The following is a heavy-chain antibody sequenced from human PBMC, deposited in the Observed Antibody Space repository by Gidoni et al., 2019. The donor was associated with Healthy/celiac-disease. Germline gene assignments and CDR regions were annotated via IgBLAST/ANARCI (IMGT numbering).Heavy chain of an antibody. V-gene: IGHV1-69-2*01. J-gene: IGHJ4*02. CDR2: VDAEDGET. D-gene: IGHD6-13*01. Sequence: VQLVQSGAEAKKPGATVNLSCKVSGYTFPDYYMHRVQQAPGKGLEWMGLVDAEDGETIDAEKFQGRVTITADTSTDTAYMELSSQRSEDTAVYYCATESSGAAGSGGDYWGQGTLVTVSS. CDR1: GYTFPDYY. CDR3: ATESSGAAGSGGDY.